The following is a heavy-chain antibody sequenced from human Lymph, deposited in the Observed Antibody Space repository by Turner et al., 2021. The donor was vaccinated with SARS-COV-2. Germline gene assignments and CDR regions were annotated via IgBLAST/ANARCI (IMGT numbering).Heavy chain of an antibody. Sequence: QVQLVQSGAEVKKPGSSVKVSCKASGGTFSSSAIIWVRQAPGQGLEWRGLIIPMLGIPTSPQKFQGEVTFTADKSTCTASMELGSLRFGATALYYCARILSPVMGGGVYYYYYGMDVWGQGTTVTVSS. V-gene: IGHV1-69*10. J-gene: IGHJ6*02. CDR3: ARILSPVMGGGVYYYYYGMDV. CDR2: IIPMLGIP. D-gene: IGHD3-10*01. CDR1: GGTFSSSA.